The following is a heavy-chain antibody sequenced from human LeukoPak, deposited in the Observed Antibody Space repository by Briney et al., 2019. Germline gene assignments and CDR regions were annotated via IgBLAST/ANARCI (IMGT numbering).Heavy chain of an antibody. Sequence: PSETLSLTCTVSVGSLSSRSDYWGWIRQTPGKGVEWIGNLDSSGSTYYNPSLKSRVTISVGTSKNQFFLNLRSVTAADTAIYFCSRSHDYGGLYFYYYMDVWGKGTTVTVSS. V-gene: IGHV4-39*01. J-gene: IGHJ6*03. D-gene: IGHD4-23*01. CDR3: SRSHDYGGLYFYYYMDV. CDR1: VGSLSSRSDY. CDR2: LDSSGST.